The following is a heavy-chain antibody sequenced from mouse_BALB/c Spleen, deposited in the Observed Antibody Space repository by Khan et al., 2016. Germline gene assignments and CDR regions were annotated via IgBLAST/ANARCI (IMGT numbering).Heavy chain of an antibody. CDR2: IDPAHGNT. J-gene: IGHJ4*01. CDR3: ARRGFHDAMDY. Sequence: VRLQQSGAELVKPGASVKLSCTASGFNIKDTYMHWVKQRPEQGLEWIGRIDPAHGNTKYDPKFQGKATITADTSSNTAYLQLSSLTSEDTAVYYCARRGFHDAMDYWGQGTSVTVSS. CDR1: GFNIKDTY. V-gene: IGHV14-3*02.